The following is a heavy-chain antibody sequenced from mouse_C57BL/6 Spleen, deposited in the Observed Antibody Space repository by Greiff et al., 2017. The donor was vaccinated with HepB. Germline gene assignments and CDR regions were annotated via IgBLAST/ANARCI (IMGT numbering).Heavy chain of an antibody. V-gene: IGHV5-4*01. D-gene: IGHD2-4*01. J-gene: IGHJ1*03. Sequence: EVQGVESGGGLVKPGGSLKLSCAASGFTFSSYAMSWVRQTPEKRLEWVATISDGGSYTYYPDNVKGRFTISRDNAKNNLYLQMSHLKSEDTAMYYCARGYDYDEGGRYFDVWGTGTTVTVSS. CDR2: ISDGGSYT. CDR1: GFTFSSYA. CDR3: ARGYDYDEGGRYFDV.